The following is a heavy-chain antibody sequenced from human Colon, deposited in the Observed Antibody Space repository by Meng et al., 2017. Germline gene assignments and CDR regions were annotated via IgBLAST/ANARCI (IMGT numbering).Heavy chain of an antibody. CDR3: AKYDRPPYCFEY. V-gene: IGHV4-59*01. CDR1: GGSITGND. Sequence: QDPLPESGPGVGTPSEPLSLTCTVRGGSITGNDWSWFRQSPCRGLKSIAYIYYTGITNYNPSFKSRVTISVDTSKNQFSLNLASVTAADTAVYYCAKYDRPPYCFEYWGQGTLVTVSS. CDR2: IYYTGIT. J-gene: IGHJ4*02. D-gene: IGHD2-15*01.